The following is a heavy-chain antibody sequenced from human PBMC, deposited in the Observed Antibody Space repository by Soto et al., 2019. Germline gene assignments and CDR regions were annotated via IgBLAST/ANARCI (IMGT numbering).Heavy chain of an antibody. D-gene: IGHD3-22*01. V-gene: IGHV1-69*01. J-gene: IGHJ4*02. CDR2: IIPVLGAP. CDR1: GGTFSSFP. Sequence: QGQLVQSGTEVKKPGSSMKVSCKTSGGTFSSFPIAWVRQAPGQGLEWVGGIIPVLGAPSYAQTFQGRVTITADESTSAAYLELSSLRSDDTAVYFCARDRHYENHTFYYLKYYIDYWGQGTLVTVSS. CDR3: ARDRHYENHTFYYLKYYIDY.